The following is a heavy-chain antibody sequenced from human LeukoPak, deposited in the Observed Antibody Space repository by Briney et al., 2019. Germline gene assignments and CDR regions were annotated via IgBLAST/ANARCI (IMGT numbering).Heavy chain of an antibody. Sequence: GASVKASCKASGYTFTSYYMHWVRQAPGQGLEWMGIINPSGGSTSYAQKFQGRVTMTRDTSTSTVYMELSSLRSEDTAVYYCARGPTVTTSPYNWFDPWGQGTLVTVSS. J-gene: IGHJ5*02. D-gene: IGHD4-17*01. CDR2: INPSGGST. CDR3: ARGPTVTTSPYNWFDP. V-gene: IGHV1-46*01. CDR1: GYTFTSYY.